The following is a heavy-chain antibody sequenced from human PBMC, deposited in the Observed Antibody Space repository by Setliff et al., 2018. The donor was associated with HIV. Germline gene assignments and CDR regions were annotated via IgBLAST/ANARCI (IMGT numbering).Heavy chain of an antibody. V-gene: IGHV3-74*01. CDR2: ISSDGRST. J-gene: IGHJ3*02. CDR3: ASWRVPRDAFDI. CDR1: GFTFPNFG. Sequence: GGSLRLSCAASGFTFPNFGMSWVRQAPGKGLEWVSGISSDGRSTIYADSVKGRFTISRDNAKNTLYLQLNSLRVEDTAVYFCASWRVPRDAFDIWGLGTRVTVSS. D-gene: IGHD3-3*01.